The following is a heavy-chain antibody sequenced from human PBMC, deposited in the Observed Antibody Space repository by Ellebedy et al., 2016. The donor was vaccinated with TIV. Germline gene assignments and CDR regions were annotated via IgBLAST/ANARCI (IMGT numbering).Heavy chain of an antibody. Sequence: GESLKISCAASGFTFRDYAMHWVRQAPGKGLEWVSLISGDGGSTYYADSVKGRFIISRDNSKNSLYLQMSSLRTEDTALYYCVGGYDYYYGMDVWGQGTTVTVSS. J-gene: IGHJ6*02. V-gene: IGHV3-43*02. D-gene: IGHD2-15*01. CDR3: VGGYDYYYGMDV. CDR2: ISGDGGST. CDR1: GFTFRDYA.